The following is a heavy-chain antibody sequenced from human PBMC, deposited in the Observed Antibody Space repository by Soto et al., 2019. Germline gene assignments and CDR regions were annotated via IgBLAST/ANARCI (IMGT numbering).Heavy chain of an antibody. Sequence: EVQLVESGGGLVQPGRSLRLSCAASGFNFDDYAMHWVRQAPGKGLEWVSGIRWNSGSIGYADSVKDRFTIARDNAKNSLYLQMNSLRPEDTALYYCAKDGATKGWPFDYWGQGTLVTVSS. CDR1: GFNFDDYA. V-gene: IGHV3-9*01. CDR2: IRWNSGSI. J-gene: IGHJ4*02. CDR3: AKDGATKGWPFDY. D-gene: IGHD1-26*01.